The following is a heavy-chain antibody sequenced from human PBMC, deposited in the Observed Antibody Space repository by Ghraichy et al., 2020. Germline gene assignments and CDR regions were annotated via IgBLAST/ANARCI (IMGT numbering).Heavy chain of an antibody. CDR2: ISASGGST. J-gene: IGHJ6*02. V-gene: IGHV3-23*01. CDR3: AKDRRGVTYFNYGMDV. CDR1: GFSFSNYA. Sequence: LSLTCAATGFSFSNYAMHWVRQAPGKGLEWVSAISASGGSTYYAESVRGRFTISRDNSKNTLFLQMNSLRAEDTALFYCAKDRRGVTYFNYGMDVWGQGPTVTVSS. D-gene: IGHD3-10*01.